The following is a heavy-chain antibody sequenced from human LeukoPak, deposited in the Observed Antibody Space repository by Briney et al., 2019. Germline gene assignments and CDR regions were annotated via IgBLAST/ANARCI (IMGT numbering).Heavy chain of an antibody. J-gene: IGHJ4*02. CDR2: INSDGSST. CDR1: GFTFSNYW. CDR3: ARDYDFWSGFFDY. V-gene: IGHV3-74*01. Sequence: PGGSLRLSCAASGFTFSNYWMHWVRQAPGKGLVRVSRINSDGSSTSYADSVKGRFTISRDNAKNTLSLQMNSLRAEDTAVYYCARDYDFWSGFFDYWGQGTLVTVSS. D-gene: IGHD3-3*01.